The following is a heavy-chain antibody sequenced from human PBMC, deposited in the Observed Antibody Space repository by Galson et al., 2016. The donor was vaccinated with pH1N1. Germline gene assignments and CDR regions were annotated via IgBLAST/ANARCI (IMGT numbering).Heavy chain of an antibody. Sequence: SLRLSCAASGFTFSDYSMNWVRQAPGKGLEWLSYFGAGHDIYYADSVKGRLTISRDNARNSLYLQMNSLRAEDTAVYYCVRDNWGLDYWGQGTLVTVSS. D-gene: IGHD7-27*01. V-gene: IGHV3-48*01. CDR3: VRDNWGLDY. CDR2: FGAGHDI. CDR1: GFTFSDYS. J-gene: IGHJ4*02.